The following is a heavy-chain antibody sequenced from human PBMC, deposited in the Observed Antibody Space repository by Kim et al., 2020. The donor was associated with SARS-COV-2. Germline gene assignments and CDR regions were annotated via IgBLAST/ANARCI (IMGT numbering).Heavy chain of an antibody. CDR1: SGSISSYY. Sequence: SETLSLTCTVSSGSISSYYWSWIRQPPGKGLEWIGYIYYSGSTNYNPSLKSRVTISVDTSKNQFSLKLSSVTAADTAVYYCARDGGGWLKRSWYFDLWGRGTLVTVSS. CDR2: IYYSGST. J-gene: IGHJ2*01. D-gene: IGHD5-12*01. V-gene: IGHV4-59*12. CDR3: ARDGGGWLKRSWYFDL.